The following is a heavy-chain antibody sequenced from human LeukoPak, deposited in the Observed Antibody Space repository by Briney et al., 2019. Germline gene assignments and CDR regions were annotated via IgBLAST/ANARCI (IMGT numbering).Heavy chain of an antibody. D-gene: IGHD2-2*01. CDR1: GFTFSSYG. CDR3: AKLLVPAARMYNWFDP. Sequence: GGSRRLSSAASGFTFSSYGMHWDRRAPGKGLEWGAFIRYDGSNKYYADSVKGRFTISRDNSKNTLYLQMNSLRAEDTAVYYCAKLLVPAARMYNWFDPWGQGTLVTVSS. V-gene: IGHV3-30*02. CDR2: IRYDGSNK. J-gene: IGHJ5*02.